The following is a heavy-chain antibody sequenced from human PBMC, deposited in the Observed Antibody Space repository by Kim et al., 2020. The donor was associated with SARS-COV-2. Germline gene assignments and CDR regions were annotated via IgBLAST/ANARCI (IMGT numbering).Heavy chain of an antibody. J-gene: IGHJ4*02. D-gene: IGHD4-17*01. Sequence: ASVKVSCKACGYMFTAYGFSWVRQAPGQGLDWLGWIFARDCNTKYGQKVQGRVIMTTDTSTKTAYLELWSLRYDDTAMYYCARGAYGDVSFDYWGQGTLVTVSS. CDR3: ARGAYGDVSFDY. CDR2: IFARDCNT. V-gene: IGHV1-18*04. CDR1: GYMFTAYG.